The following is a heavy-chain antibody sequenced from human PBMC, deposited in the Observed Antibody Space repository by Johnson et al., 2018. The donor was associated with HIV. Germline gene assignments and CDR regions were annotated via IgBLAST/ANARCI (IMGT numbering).Heavy chain of an antibody. Sequence: QVQLMESGGGLVQPGGSLRLSCAASGFTFSDYYMSWIRQAPGKGLEWVSYISSSGSSRYYAASVKGRFTITRDNVKNSLYMQMNSLRVEDTAVYFCARDYRGALDIWGQGTMVTVSS. D-gene: IGHD4-11*01. CDR3: ARDYRGALDI. CDR2: ISSSGSSR. V-gene: IGHV3-11*01. CDR1: GFTFSDYY. J-gene: IGHJ3*02.